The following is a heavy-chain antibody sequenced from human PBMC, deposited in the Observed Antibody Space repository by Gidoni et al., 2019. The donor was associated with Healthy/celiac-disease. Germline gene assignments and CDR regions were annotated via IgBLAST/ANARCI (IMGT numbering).Heavy chain of an antibody. Sequence: QVQLVQSGAEVKKPGASVKVYCKASGYTFTSYDINWVRQAPGHGLEWMGWMNPNSGNTGYAQKFQCRVTMTRNTSISTAYMELSSLRSEDTAVYYCARVIHGEEVVVAATEVDAFDIGAKGQWSPSLQ. CDR2: MNPNSGNT. J-gene: IGHJ3*02. CDR3: ARVIHGEEVVVAATEVDAFD. D-gene: IGHD2-15*01. V-gene: IGHV1-8*01. CDR1: GYTFTSYD.